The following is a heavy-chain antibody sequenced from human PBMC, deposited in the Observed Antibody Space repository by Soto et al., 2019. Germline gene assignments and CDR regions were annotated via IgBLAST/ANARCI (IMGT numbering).Heavy chain of an antibody. CDR1: GFTFRSYG. Sequence: GGSLRLSCAASGFTFRSYGMSWVRQVPGKGLEWASGISDSGGTTYYADSVKGRFTISRDNSKNTLYLQMNSLRAEDTAVYYCAKSRVNSGSYYYYDMDVRGQGTMGPVSS. D-gene: IGHD3-22*01. CDR3: AKSRVNSGSYYYYDMDV. V-gene: IGHV3-23*01. CDR2: ISDSGGTT. J-gene: IGHJ6*02.